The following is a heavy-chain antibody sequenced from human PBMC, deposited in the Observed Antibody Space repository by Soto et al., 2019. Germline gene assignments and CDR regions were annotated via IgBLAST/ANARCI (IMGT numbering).Heavy chain of an antibody. D-gene: IGHD6-19*01. V-gene: IGHV1-2*04. Sequence: ASVKVSCKASGYTFTGYYMHWVRQAPGQGLEWMGWINPNSGGTNYAQKFQGWVTMTRDTPISTAYMELSRLRSDDTAVYYCARVAGYYYGMDVWGQGTTVTVSS. J-gene: IGHJ6*02. CDR1: GYTFTGYY. CDR2: INPNSGGT. CDR3: ARVAGYYYGMDV.